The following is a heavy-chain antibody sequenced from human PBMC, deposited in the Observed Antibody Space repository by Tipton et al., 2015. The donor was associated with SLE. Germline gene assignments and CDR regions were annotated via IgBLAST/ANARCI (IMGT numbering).Heavy chain of an antibody. D-gene: IGHD2-2*01. V-gene: IGHV1-2*06. Sequence: QLVQSGAEVKKPGASVKVSCKASGYTFTGYYMHWVRQAPGQGLEWMGRINPNTGGTNYAQKFQGRVTMTRDASMTTAYMEVTRLRYDDTAVYYCARTDLLGIVTAGALDYWGQGTLVTVSS. CDR3: ARTDLLGIVTAGALDY. J-gene: IGHJ4*02. CDR2: INPNTGGT. CDR1: GYTFTGYY.